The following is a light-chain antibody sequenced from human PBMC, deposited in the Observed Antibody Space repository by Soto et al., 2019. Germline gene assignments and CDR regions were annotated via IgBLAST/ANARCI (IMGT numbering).Light chain of an antibody. V-gene: IGKV1-5*01. CDR3: QQYNSYPRT. CDR1: QSISSW. J-gene: IGKJ4*01. CDR2: DPS. Sequence: DIQMTQSPSTLSASVGDRVTITCRASQSISSWLAWYQQKPGKSPKFLNYDPSGLESGVPSRFSGSGSGTKTTLTTTSRQPDDFATYYCQQYNSYPRTLGGGTQVEIK.